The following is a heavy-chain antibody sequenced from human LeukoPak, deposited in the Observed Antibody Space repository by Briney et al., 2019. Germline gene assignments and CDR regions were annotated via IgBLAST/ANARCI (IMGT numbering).Heavy chain of an antibody. Sequence: GGSLRLSCAATGFPFYGYWMTWLRQAPGKGLEWVSVIYSGGSTYYADSVKGRFTISRDKSKNTVYLQMNSLRFEDTAMYYCARNWFDPWGQGTLVTVSS. V-gene: IGHV3-53*05. CDR3: ARNWFDP. CDR1: GFPFYGYW. CDR2: IYSGGST. J-gene: IGHJ5*02.